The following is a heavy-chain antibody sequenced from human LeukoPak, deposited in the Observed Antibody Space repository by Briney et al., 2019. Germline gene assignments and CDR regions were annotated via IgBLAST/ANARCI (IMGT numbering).Heavy chain of an antibody. Sequence: SETLSLTCTVSGGSISSSSYYWGWIRQPPGKGLEWIGSIYYSGSTYYNPSLKSRVTISVDTSKNQFSLKLSSVTAADTAVYYCARLPDYGDAFDIWGQGTMVTVSS. V-gene: IGHV4-39*01. J-gene: IGHJ3*02. CDR2: IYYSGST. D-gene: IGHD4-17*01. CDR3: ARLPDYGDAFDI. CDR1: GGSISSSSYY.